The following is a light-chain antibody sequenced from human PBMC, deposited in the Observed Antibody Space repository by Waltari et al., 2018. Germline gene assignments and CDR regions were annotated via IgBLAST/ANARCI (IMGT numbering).Light chain of an antibody. CDR2: DAL. V-gene: IGKV1-33*01. Sequence: DIQLTQSPSSLTASVGDTVTITCQATQHIYNYLNWYQQRPGEVPRLLIFDALSLEAGVPSRFSGGGFGTEFTLTISGLEPDDFATYYCQQYNLLPFSFGPGTKLEF. CDR3: QQYNLLPFS. J-gene: IGKJ2*03. CDR1: QHIYNY.